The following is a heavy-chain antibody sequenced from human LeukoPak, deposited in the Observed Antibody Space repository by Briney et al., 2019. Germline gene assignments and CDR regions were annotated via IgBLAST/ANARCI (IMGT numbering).Heavy chain of an antibody. CDR2: ISNSGYST. Sequence: PGGSLRLFCTSSSFTLGDWYMSWIRQAPGKGLEWVSYISNSGYSTHYADSVKGRFTVSRDNAKNSLFLQMDSLRAEDTAVYFCARDFRNLGMDVWGKGTTVTVSS. CDR1: SFTLGDWY. V-gene: IGHV3-11*01. CDR3: ARDFRNLGMDV. D-gene: IGHD3-16*01. J-gene: IGHJ6*03.